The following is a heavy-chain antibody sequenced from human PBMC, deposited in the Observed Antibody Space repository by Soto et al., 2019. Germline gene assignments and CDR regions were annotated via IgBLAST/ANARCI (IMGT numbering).Heavy chain of an antibody. CDR3: ARDNFPSPYDSFDY. Sequence: QVQLVQSGAEMKKPGASVKVSCKASGYTFTTYGISWVRQAPGQGLEWMGWISAYNGNTHYAQKLQGRVTMTTDTATSTAYVELRRLRSADTAVYYCARDNFPSPYDSFDYWCQGTLVTVSS. J-gene: IGHJ4*02. CDR1: GYTFTTYG. CDR2: ISAYNGNT. D-gene: IGHD5-12*01. V-gene: IGHV1-18*04.